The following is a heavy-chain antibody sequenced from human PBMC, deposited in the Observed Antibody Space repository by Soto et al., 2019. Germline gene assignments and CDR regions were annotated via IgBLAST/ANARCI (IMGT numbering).Heavy chain of an antibody. CDR3: ARDNPVVTSIYNYHYYGMDL. D-gene: IGHD2-2*01. CDR2: IIPLFGTS. Sequence: QVKLVQSGAEVKKPGSSVTVSCKPSGGTFSTYGINWVRQAPGRGLEWMGGIIPLFGTSHYAQRFQGRVTITADESSSTVYMELSSLRSEDTAVYYCARDNPVVTSIYNYHYYGMDLWGQGTTVTVSS. CDR1: GGTFSTYG. J-gene: IGHJ6*02. V-gene: IGHV1-69*01.